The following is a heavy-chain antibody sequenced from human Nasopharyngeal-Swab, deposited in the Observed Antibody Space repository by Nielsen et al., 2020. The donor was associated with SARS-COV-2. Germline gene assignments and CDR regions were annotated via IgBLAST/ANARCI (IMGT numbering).Heavy chain of an antibody. Sequence: SLKISCAASGFTLSNHWMHWVRQVPENGLVWVSRINGAGSSTYYADFVKGRFTISSDNAKNTLYLQMNDLRADDTAVYYCARGYSDYHGKFDAWGQGTLVTVSS. J-gene: IGHJ5*02. V-gene: IGHV3-74*01. CDR2: INGAGSST. CDR1: GFTLSNHW. D-gene: IGHD5-12*01. CDR3: ARGYSDYHGKFDA.